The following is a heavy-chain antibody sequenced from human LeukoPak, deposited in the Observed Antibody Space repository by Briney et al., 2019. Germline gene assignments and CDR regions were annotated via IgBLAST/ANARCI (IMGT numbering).Heavy chain of an antibody. D-gene: IGHD3-9*01. Sequence: GGSLRLSCAASGFTFSNYAMSWVRQAPGKGLEWVSAISGSGGSTYYADSVKGRFTISRDNSKNTLYLQMNSLRAEDTAVYYCAARYYDILTGYPHYWGQGTLVTVSS. V-gene: IGHV3-23*01. CDR1: GFTFSNYA. CDR2: ISGSGGST. CDR3: AARYYDILTGYPHY. J-gene: IGHJ4*02.